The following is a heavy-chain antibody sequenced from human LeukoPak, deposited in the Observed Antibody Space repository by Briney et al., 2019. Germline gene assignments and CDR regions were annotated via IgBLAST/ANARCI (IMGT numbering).Heavy chain of an antibody. Sequence: PGGSLRLSCAASGFTFSRYNMNWVRQAPGMGLEWVSSISSSSTYIYYADSMKGRITISRDNAKNSLYLQVISLTAEDTAVYFCARVGSSGDYAGMDVWGQGTTVTVS. J-gene: IGHJ6*02. CDR1: GFTFSRYN. CDR3: ARVGSSGDYAGMDV. V-gene: IGHV3-21*01. CDR2: ISSSSTYI. D-gene: IGHD1-26*01.